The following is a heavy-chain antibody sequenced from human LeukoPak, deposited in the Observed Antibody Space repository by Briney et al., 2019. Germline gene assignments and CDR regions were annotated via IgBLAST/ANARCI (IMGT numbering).Heavy chain of an antibody. D-gene: IGHD5-18*01. J-gene: IGHJ4*02. Sequence: PGGSLRLSCAASGFTFSSYGMHWVRQAPGKWLEWVAVIWYDGSNKYYADSVKGRFTISRDNSKNTLYLQMNSLRAEDTAVYYCAKARNSYDHYYFDYWGQGTLVTVSS. V-gene: IGHV3-33*06. CDR2: IWYDGSNK. CDR3: AKARNSYDHYYFDY. CDR1: GFTFSSYG.